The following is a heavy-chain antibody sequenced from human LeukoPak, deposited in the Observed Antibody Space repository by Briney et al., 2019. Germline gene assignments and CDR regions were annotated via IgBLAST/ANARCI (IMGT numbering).Heavy chain of an antibody. J-gene: IGHJ3*02. D-gene: IGHD3-9*01. V-gene: IGHV3-13*01. Sequence: GGSLRLSCATSGFTFSNYDMHWVRQGTGKGLEWVSAIDTAGDTYYPGSVKGRFTISRENGKNSLYLQMNSLRAEDTAVYYCARDSPRVGYFNAFDIWGQGTMVTVSS. CDR2: IDTAGDT. CDR1: GFTFSNYD. CDR3: ARDSPRVGYFNAFDI.